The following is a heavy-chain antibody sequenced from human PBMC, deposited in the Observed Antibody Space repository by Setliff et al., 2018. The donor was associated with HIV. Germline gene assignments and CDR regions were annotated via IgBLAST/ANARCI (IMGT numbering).Heavy chain of an antibody. CDR3: TRHSLTTIDYFMPYYFEY. Sequence: SETLSLTCTVSGGSISSGSYYWSWIRQPAGKGLEWIGHIYTSGSTNYNPSLKSRVTISRDVSKSIAYLQMNSLKTEDTAVYYCTRHSLTTIDYFMPYYFEYWGQGTLVTVSS. V-gene: IGHV4-61*09. D-gene: IGHD4-17*01. CDR1: GGSISSGSYY. J-gene: IGHJ4*02. CDR2: IYTSGST.